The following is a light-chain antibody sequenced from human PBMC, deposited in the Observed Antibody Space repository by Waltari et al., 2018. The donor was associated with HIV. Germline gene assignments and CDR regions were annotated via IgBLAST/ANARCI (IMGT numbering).Light chain of an antibody. Sequence: QSALTQPASVSGSPGQSITISCTGTSSDLGGSNYVSWYQQHPGKAPKLMIYDVSKRPSGVSNRFSGSKSGNTASLTISGLKAEDEADYYCCSYAGSSTHVVFGGGTKLTVL. CDR3: CSYAGSSTHVV. CDR1: SSDLGGSNY. V-gene: IGLV2-23*02. J-gene: IGLJ2*01. CDR2: DVS.